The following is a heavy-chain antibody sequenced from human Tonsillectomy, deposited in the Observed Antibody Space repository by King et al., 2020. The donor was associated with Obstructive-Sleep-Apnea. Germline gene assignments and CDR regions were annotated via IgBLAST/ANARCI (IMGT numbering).Heavy chain of an antibody. Sequence: VQLVESGGGLVQPGGSLRLSCAASGFTFSSYWMSWVRQAPGKGLEWVANIKQDGSEKYYVDSVEGRFTISRDNAKNSLYLQMNSLRAEDTAGYYCARQGYCSSTSCYGHDAFDIWGQGTMVTVSS. CDR2: IKQDGSEK. V-gene: IGHV3-7*01. J-gene: IGHJ3*02. CDR1: GFTFSSYW. D-gene: IGHD2-2*01. CDR3: ARQGYCSSTSCYGHDAFDI.